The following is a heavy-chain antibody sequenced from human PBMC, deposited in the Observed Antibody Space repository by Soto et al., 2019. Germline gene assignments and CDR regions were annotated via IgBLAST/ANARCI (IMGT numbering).Heavy chain of an antibody. CDR3: ARDDGSVVVVAATPGNWLAP. Sequence: ASVKVSCKASGYTFTSYGISWVRQAPGQGLEWMGWISAYNGNTNYAQKLQGRVTMTTDTSTSTAYMELRSLRSDDTAVYYCARDDGSVVVVAATPGNWLAPWGQGTLVTVSS. V-gene: IGHV1-18*01. CDR1: GYTFTSYG. D-gene: IGHD2-15*01. J-gene: IGHJ5*02. CDR2: ISAYNGNT.